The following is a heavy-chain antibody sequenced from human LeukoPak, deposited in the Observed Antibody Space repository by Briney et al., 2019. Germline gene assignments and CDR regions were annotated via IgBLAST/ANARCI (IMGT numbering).Heavy chain of an antibody. Sequence: GGSLRLSCAASGFTFSSYSMNWVCQAPGKGLEWVSSISSSSSYIYYADSVKGRFTISRDNAKNSLYLQMNSLRAEDTAVYYCARGRELGTFDYWGQGTLVTVSS. V-gene: IGHV3-21*01. CDR1: GFTFSSYS. CDR3: ARGRELGTFDY. J-gene: IGHJ4*02. CDR2: ISSSSSYI. D-gene: IGHD7-27*01.